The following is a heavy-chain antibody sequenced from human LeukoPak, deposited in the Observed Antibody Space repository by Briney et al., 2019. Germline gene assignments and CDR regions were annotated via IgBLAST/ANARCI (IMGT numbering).Heavy chain of an antibody. V-gene: IGHV1-2*02. CDR2: INPNSGGT. D-gene: IGHD5-12*01. CDR3: ARDIVATNYYYYYGMDV. Sequence: ASVKVSCKASGYTFTDYYMHWVRQAPGQGLEWMGWINPNSGGTNYAQKFQGRVTMTRDTSISTAYMELSRLRSDDTAVYYCARDIVATNYYYYYGMDVWGQGTTVTVSS. CDR1: GYTFTDYY. J-gene: IGHJ6*02.